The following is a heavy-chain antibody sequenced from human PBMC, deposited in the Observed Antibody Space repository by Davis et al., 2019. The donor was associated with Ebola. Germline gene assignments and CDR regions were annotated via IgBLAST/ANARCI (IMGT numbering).Heavy chain of an antibody. CDR3: VRHYDTTYWNDP. V-gene: IGHV1-18*04. D-gene: IGHD3-9*01. CDR2: ISVIDGNT. Sequence: ASVKVSCKATGYTFTSYFIHWVRQAPGQGLEWMGWISVIDGNTYDAQKFQGRVTMTADTSTSTIYMELRSLTSDDTAIYYCVRHYDTTYWNDPWGQGTLVTVSS. CDR1: GYTFTSYF. J-gene: IGHJ5*02.